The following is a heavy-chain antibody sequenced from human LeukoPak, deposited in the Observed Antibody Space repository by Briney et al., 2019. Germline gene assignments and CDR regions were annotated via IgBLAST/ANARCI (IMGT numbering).Heavy chain of an antibody. Sequence: SETLSLTCTVSGGSINSNTYYWGWIRQPPGNGLEWIGSIYYSGSTYYNPSLKSRVTISVDTSKNQFSLKLSSVTAADTAVYYCARTGPAYDFWSGPMDVWGKGTTVTVSS. J-gene: IGHJ6*03. CDR1: GGSINSNTYY. V-gene: IGHV4-39*07. CDR2: IYYSGST. CDR3: ARTGPAYDFWSGPMDV. D-gene: IGHD3-3*01.